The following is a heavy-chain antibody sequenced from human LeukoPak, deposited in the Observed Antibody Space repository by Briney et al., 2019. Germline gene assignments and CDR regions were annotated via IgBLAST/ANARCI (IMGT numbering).Heavy chain of an antibody. CDR3: ARQGEYCSSTTCYGALHI. CDR2: IYPGDSDT. D-gene: IGHD2-2*01. J-gene: IGHJ3*02. V-gene: IGHV5-51*01. Sequence: GESLQISCKGSGYSFTTYWIGWVRKMPGKGLEWMGIIYPGDSDTRYSPSFQGQVTISADKSISTAYLQWSSLRASDTAMYYCARQGEYCSSTTCYGALHIWGQGTMVTVSS. CDR1: GYSFTTYW.